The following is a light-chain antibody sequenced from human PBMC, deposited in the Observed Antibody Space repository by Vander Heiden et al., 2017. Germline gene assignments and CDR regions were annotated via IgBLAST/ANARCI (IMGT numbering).Light chain of an antibody. J-gene: IGLJ3*02. CDR2: TND. V-gene: IGLV1-44*01. CDR1: SSNIGSNT. CDR3: AAWDDSLNGRV. Sequence: HSVMTQPPSESGTPGQRVILSCSGSSSNIGSNTVNWYQQVPGLAPKLLIYTNDQRPSGVPDRFSGSKSGTSASLAISGLQSEDEADYYCAAWDDSLNGRVFGGGTKLTVL.